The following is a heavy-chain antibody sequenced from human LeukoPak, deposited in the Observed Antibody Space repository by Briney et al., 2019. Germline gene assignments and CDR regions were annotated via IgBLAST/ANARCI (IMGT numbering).Heavy chain of an antibody. Sequence: PGRSLRLSCAASGFTFSSYGMHLVRQAPGKGLEWVAVISYDGSNKYYADSVKGRFTISRDNSKNTLYLQMNSLRAEDTAVYYCAKSFYGGGTYGMDVWGQGTTVTVSS. CDR1: GFTFSSYG. D-gene: IGHD4-23*01. CDR3: AKSFYGGGTYGMDV. CDR2: ISYDGSNK. J-gene: IGHJ6*02. V-gene: IGHV3-30*18.